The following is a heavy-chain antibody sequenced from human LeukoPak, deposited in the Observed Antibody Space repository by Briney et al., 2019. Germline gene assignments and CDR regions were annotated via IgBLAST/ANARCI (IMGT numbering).Heavy chain of an antibody. CDR2: INYNGAIT. CDR3: ARDRLGPSFSVSHFDL. Sequence: GGSLRLSCATSGFTFVDYGLSWVRRAPGKGLEWLCAINYNGAITDYADSVKGRFTISRGNAKNSLYLRMDSLRAEDTALYYCARDRLGPSFSVSHFDLWGQGTLVTVSS. V-gene: IGHV3-20*04. D-gene: IGHD3-3*02. CDR1: GFTFVDYG. J-gene: IGHJ4*02.